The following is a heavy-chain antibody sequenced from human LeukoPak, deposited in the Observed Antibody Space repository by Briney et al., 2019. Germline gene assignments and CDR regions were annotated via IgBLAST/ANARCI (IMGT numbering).Heavy chain of an antibody. CDR3: ARDGPKYCSNGVCYAPVDP. V-gene: IGHV3-21*01. CDR2: ISSGSSYI. D-gene: IGHD2-8*01. J-gene: IGHJ5*02. CDR1: GFTFSSYS. Sequence: GGSLRLSXAASGFTFSSYSMNWVRQPPGKGLEWISSISSGSSYIYYADSVKGRFTISRDHGQNLLYLQLNSLRADDTAVYYCARDGPKYCSNGVCYAPVDPWGQGTLVTVSS.